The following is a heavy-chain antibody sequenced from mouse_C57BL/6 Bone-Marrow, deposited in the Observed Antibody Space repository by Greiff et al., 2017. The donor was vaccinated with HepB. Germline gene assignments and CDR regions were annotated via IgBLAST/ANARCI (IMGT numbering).Heavy chain of an antibody. Sequence: QVQLQQPGAELVMPGASVKLSCKASGYTFTSYWMHWVKQRPGQGLEWIGEIDPSDSYTNYNQKFKGKSTLTVDKSSSTAYMQLSSLTSEDSAVYYCARLDTRAYWGQGTLVPVSA. V-gene: IGHV1-69*01. CDR3: ARLDTRAY. D-gene: IGHD2-12*01. CDR2: IDPSDSYT. J-gene: IGHJ3*01. CDR1: GYTFTSYW.